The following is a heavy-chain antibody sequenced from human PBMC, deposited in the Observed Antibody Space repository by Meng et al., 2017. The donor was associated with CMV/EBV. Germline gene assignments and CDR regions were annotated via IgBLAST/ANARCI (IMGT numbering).Heavy chain of an antibody. D-gene: IGHD6-19*01. CDR3: ARNQWLGPFDY. V-gene: IGHV4-59*12. J-gene: IGHJ4*02. CDR1: GGSISSYF. CDR2: IYYTGST. Sequence: GSLRLSCTVSGGSISSYFWSWIRQPPGKGLEYIGFIYYTGSTSYNPSLKSRVTISVDTSKNQFTLKLTSVTAADTAVYYCARNQWLGPFDYWGQGTLVTVSS.